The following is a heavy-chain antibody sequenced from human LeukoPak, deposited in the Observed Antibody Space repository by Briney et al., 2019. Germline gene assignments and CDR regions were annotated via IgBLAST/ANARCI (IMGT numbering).Heavy chain of an antibody. CDR3: ARVKLYSNYDEYYFDY. V-gene: IGHV3-30-3*01. CDR1: GFTFSSYA. CDR2: ISYDGSNK. Sequence: GRSLRLSCAASGFTFSSYAMHWVRQAPSKGLEWVAVISYDGSNKYYADSVKGRFTISRDNSKNTLYLQMNSLRAEDTAVYYCARVKLYSNYDEYYFDYWGQGTLVTVSS. J-gene: IGHJ4*02. D-gene: IGHD4-11*01.